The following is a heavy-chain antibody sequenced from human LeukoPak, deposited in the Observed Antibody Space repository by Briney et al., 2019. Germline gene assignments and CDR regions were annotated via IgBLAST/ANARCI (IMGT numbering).Heavy chain of an antibody. CDR2: ISGSGNRA. J-gene: IGHJ4*02. CDR1: RFTFSTYG. CDR3: AKSGYNRFDY. V-gene: IGHV3-23*01. Sequence: PGGSLRLSCAASRFTFSTYGMNWVRQTPGKGLEWVSAISGSGNRAYHADSVKGRFTISRDNSKNTLYLQMNSLIAEDTAVYYCAKSGYNRFDYWGQGTRVTVSS. D-gene: IGHD5-24*01.